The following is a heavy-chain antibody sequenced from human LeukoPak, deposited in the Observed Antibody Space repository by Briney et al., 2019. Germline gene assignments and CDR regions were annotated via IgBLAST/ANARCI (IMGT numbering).Heavy chain of an antibody. CDR2: ISSRSSYI. CDR3: VRDIGTD. CDR1: GFTFSSYS. D-gene: IGHD1-14*01. V-gene: IGHV3-21*01. J-gene: IGHJ4*02. Sequence: GGSLRLSCAASGFTFSSYSMNWVRQAPGKGLEWVSSISSRSSYIYYADSVKGRFTISRDNAKNSLYLQMNSLRAEDTAVYYCVRDIGTDWGQGTLVTVSS.